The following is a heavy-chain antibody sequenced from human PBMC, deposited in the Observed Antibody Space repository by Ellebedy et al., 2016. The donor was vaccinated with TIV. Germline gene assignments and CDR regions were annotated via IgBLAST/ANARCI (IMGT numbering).Heavy chain of an antibody. Sequence: GESLKISCAASGFTFSNYEMNWVRQAPGKGLEWVSYIGRSGSPMNYADSVKGRFTISRDNANNSLYLQMNSLRAEDTAVYYCVRNMGATRGRFAFDIWGQGTIVTVSS. D-gene: IGHD1-26*01. V-gene: IGHV3-48*03. J-gene: IGHJ3*02. CDR3: VRNMGATRGRFAFDI. CDR2: IGRSGSPM. CDR1: GFTFSNYE.